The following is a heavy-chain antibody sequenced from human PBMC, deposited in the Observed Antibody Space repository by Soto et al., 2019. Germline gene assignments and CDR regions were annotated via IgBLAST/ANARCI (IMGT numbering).Heavy chain of an antibody. V-gene: IGHV3-30-3*01. D-gene: IGHD6-13*01. Sequence: QVQLVESGGGVVQPGRSLRLSCAASGFTFSSYAMHWVRQAPGKGLEWVAVISYDGSNKYYVDSVKGRFTISRDNSKNTRYLQMNSQRAEDTAVYYCARERGHNIAAAGTDYFDYWGQGTLVTVSS. CDR1: GFTFSSYA. J-gene: IGHJ4*02. CDR3: ARERGHNIAAAGTDYFDY. CDR2: ISYDGSNK.